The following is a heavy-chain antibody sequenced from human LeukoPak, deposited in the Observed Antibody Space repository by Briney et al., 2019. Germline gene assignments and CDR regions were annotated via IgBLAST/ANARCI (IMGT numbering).Heavy chain of an antibody. J-gene: IGHJ4*01. CDR1: GFSFSSFS. CDR2: ISTSSSYI. D-gene: IGHD1-26*01. V-gene: IGHV3-21*01. Sequence: GGSLRLSCAASGFSFSSFSMNWVRQAPGKGLEWVSSISTSSSYIYYADSVKGRFTIFRDNAKNSLYLQMNSLRAEDTAVYYCARGAINSGSYNDYLDYWGQGTLVTVSS. CDR3: ARGAINSGSYNDYLDY.